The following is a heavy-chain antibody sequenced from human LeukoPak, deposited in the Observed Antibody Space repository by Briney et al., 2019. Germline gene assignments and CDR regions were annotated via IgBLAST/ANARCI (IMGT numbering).Heavy chain of an antibody. CDR1: GFTFSSYA. D-gene: IGHD3-22*01. J-gene: IGHJ3*02. Sequence: GGSLRLSCAASGFTFSSYAMHWVRQAPGKGLEWVAVISYDGSNKYYADSVKGRFTISRDNSKNTLYLQMNSLRAEDTAVYYCASGSSYYYDSSVHDAFDIWGQGTMVTVSS. V-gene: IGHV3-30-3*01. CDR3: ASGSSYYYDSSVHDAFDI. CDR2: ISYDGSNK.